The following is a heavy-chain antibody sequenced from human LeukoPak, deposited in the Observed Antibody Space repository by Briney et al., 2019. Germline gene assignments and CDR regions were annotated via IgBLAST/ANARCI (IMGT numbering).Heavy chain of an antibody. CDR2: IYDSGRT. CDR1: GGSLNSYY. V-gene: IGHV4-59*01. D-gene: IGHD5-12*01. J-gene: IGHJ3*02. CDR3: ARDAVATGIGAFDI. Sequence: SETLSLTCTASGGSLNSYYWNWIRQPPGKGLEWIGCIYDSGRTKYNPSLKSRVTISVDTSKNQLSLKMSSVTAADTAVYYCARDAVATGIGAFDIWGQGTMVTVSS.